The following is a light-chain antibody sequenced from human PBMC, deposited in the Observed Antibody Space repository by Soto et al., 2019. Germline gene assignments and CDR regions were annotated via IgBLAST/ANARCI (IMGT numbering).Light chain of an antibody. CDR1: SSDVGSYNY. CDR3: SSDTSSSTYV. J-gene: IGLJ1*01. Sequence: QSALTQPASVSGSPGQSITISCTGTSSDVGSYNYVSWYQQPPSRAPKLMVYDVRYRPSGVSYRFSGSKSGNTASLTIAGLQAEDEADYCCSSDTSSSTYVFGAGTKLTVL. V-gene: IGLV2-14*01. CDR2: DVR.